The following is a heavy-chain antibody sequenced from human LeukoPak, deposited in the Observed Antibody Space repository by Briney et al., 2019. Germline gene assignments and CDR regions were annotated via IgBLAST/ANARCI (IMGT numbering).Heavy chain of an antibody. V-gene: IGHV4-59*08. J-gene: IGHJ4*02. CDR3: ARRYTNSWFFDY. CDR2: IYYTGNS. CDR1: SGSISRYY. D-gene: IGHD2-2*02. Sequence: SETLSLPCTVCSGSISRYYWSWIRQPPGKGLEWLGYIYYTGNSNYNPSLESRVPMSLDTSTNQFSLRLSSVTAADTAVYYCARRYTNSWFFDYWGQGALVTVSS.